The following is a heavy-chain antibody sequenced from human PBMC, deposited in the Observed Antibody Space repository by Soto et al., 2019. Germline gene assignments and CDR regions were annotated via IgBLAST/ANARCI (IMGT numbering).Heavy chain of an antibody. D-gene: IGHD6-25*01. CDR1: GGSISSFW. CDR3: AKEVAADAFDI. J-gene: IGHJ3*02. CDR2: IHHSGAT. Sequence: PSETLSLTCAVSGGSISSFWWSWVRQPPGMGLEWIGEIHHSGATNYNPSLKSRVTVSVDKSKNQFSLNLNSLTAADTAIYYRAKEVAADAFDIWGQGTMVTVSS. V-gene: IGHV4-4*02.